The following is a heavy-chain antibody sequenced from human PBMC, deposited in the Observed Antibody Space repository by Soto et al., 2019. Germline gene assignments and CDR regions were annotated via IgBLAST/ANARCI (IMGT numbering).Heavy chain of an antibody. J-gene: IGHJ3*02. CDR3: AILSSSRHAFDI. CDR2: ISYDGSNK. V-gene: IGHV3-30*03. D-gene: IGHD6-13*01. CDR1: GFTFSSYD. Sequence: QVQLVESGGGVVQPGRSLRLSCAASGFTFSSYDMHWVRQAPGKGLEWVAVISYDGSNKYYADSVKGRFTISRDNSKNTLYLQMNSLRAEDTAVYYCAILSSSRHAFDIWGQGTMVTVSS.